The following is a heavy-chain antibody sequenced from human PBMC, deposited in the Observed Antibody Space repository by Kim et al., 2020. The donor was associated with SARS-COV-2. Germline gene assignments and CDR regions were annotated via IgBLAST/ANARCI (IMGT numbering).Heavy chain of an antibody. CDR3: TTRDYGGNGD. CDR2: TT. D-gene: IGHD4-17*01. V-gene: IGHV3-15*01. Sequence: TTDYAAPVKGRFTISRDDSKNTLYLQMNSLKTEDTAVYYCTTRDYGGNGDWGQGTLVTVSS. J-gene: IGHJ4*02.